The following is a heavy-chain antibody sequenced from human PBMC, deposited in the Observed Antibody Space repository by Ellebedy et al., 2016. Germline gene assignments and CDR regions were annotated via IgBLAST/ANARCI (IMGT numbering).Heavy chain of an antibody. CDR3: AREGGTAVANPDY. V-gene: IGHV1-69*13. CDR1: GGTFSNSA. Sequence: SVKVSXKASGGTFSNSAISWVRQAPGQGLEWMGGIIPVFHAPNYAQKFQGRVTITADEFTSTAYMELRSLRYEDTAVYYCAREGGTAVANPDYWGQGTLVTVSS. CDR2: IIPVFHAP. D-gene: IGHD6-19*01. J-gene: IGHJ4*02.